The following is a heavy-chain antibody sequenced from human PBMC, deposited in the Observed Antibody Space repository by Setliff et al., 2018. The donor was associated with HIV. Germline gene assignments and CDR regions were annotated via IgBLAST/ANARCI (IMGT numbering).Heavy chain of an antibody. J-gene: IGHJ3*02. D-gene: IGHD3-10*01. Sequence: SETLSLTCNVSGASISSYYWGWIRQPPGKGLEWIGSIYHSGSTYYNPSLKSRVTISVDTSKNQFSLNLSSVTAADTAVYYCARSMHYPGDDAFDIWGQGTMVTV. V-gene: IGHV4-38-2*02. CDR3: ARSMHYPGDDAFDI. CDR2: IYHSGST. CDR1: GASISSYY.